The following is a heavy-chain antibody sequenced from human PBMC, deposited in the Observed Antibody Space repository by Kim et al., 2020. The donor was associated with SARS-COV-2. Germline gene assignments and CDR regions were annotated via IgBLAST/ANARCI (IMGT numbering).Heavy chain of an antibody. V-gene: IGHV4-34*01. CDR1: GGSFSGYY. CDR2: INHSGST. D-gene: IGHD3-10*01. J-gene: IGHJ3*02. CDR3: ASARPLWRQVHI. Sequence: SETLSLTCAVYGGSFSGYYWSWIRQPQGKGLEWIGEINHSGSTNYNPSLKSRVTISVDTSKNQFSLKLSSVTAADTAVYYCASARPLWRQVHICGQGTMVTVSS.